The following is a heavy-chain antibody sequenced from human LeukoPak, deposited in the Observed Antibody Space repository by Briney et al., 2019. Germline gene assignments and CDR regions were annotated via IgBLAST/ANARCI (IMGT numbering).Heavy chain of an antibody. V-gene: IGHV3-21*01. CDR2: ISSSSSCI. J-gene: IGHJ3*02. CDR1: GFTFSSYS. Sequence: RSGGSLRLSCAASGFTFSSYSMNWVRQAPGKGLEWVSSISSSSSCIYYADSVKGRFTISRDNAKNSLYLQMNSLRAEDTAVYYCARDTQSPYQLLYRDAFDIWGQGTMVTVSS. CDR3: ARDTQSPYQLLYRDAFDI. D-gene: IGHD2-2*02.